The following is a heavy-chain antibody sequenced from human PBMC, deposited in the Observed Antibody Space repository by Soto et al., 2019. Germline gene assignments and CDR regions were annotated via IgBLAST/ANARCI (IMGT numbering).Heavy chain of an antibody. CDR3: ARESEDLTSNFDY. CDR2: ISSTTNYI. J-gene: IGHJ4*02. D-gene: IGHD7-27*01. Sequence: VGSLRLSCAASGFTFTRYSMNWVRQAPGKGLEWASSISSTTNYIYYGDSMKGRFTISRDNAKNSLYLEMNSLRAEDTAVYYCARESEDLTSNFDYWGQGTLVTVYS. V-gene: IGHV3-21*06. CDR1: GFTFTRYS.